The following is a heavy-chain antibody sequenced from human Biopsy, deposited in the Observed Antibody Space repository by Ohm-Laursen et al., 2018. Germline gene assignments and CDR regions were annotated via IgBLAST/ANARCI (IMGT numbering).Heavy chain of an antibody. CDR2: FNSDGTDT. CDR3: AKAGRGYIDY. J-gene: IGHJ4*02. V-gene: IGHV3-74*01. CDR1: GFTFSSSW. Sequence: GSLRLSCAASGFTFSSSWMHWVRQAPGKGLEWVSRFNSDGTDTTYADSVKGRFTISRDNAKNTLYLQMNSLRVGDTAVYYCAKAGRGYIDYWGQGTLVIVSS. D-gene: IGHD5-18*01.